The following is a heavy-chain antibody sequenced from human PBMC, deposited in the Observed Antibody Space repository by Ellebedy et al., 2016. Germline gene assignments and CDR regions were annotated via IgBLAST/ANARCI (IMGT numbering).Heavy chain of an antibody. D-gene: IGHD6-19*01. CDR3: ARGEWLVDY. V-gene: IGHV4-34*01. Sequence: SETLSLTXAVYGGSFSGYYWSWIRQPPGKGLEWIGEINHSGSTNYNPSLKSRVTISVDTSKNQFSLKLSSVTAADTAVYYCARGEWLVDYWGQGTLVTVSS. CDR1: GGSFSGYY. CDR2: INHSGST. J-gene: IGHJ4*02.